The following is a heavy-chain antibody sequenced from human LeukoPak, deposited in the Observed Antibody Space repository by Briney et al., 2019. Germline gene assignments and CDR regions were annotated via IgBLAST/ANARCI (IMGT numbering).Heavy chain of an antibody. CDR1: GFTFSDYA. J-gene: IGHJ4*02. CDR3: AKDGCTSAWCYINC. CDR2: ISGSDHST. D-gene: IGHD2-2*02. Sequence: RTGGSLRLSCAASGFTFSDYAMSWVRQAPGKGLEWVSAISGSDHSTYYADSVKGRFTISRDDSKNTLYLQMNSLRAEDTAVYYCAKDGCTSAWCYINCWGQGTLVTVSS. V-gene: IGHV3-23*01.